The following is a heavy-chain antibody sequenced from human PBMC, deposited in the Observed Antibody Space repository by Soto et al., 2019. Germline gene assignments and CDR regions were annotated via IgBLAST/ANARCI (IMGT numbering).Heavy chain of an antibody. J-gene: IGHJ4*02. CDR1: GGSISTYY. CDR2: IYYSGST. V-gene: IGHV4-59*12. CDR3: ARGRPWELYDY. D-gene: IGHD1-26*01. Sequence: SETLSLTCTVSGGSISTYYWSWIRQPPGKGLEWVGYIYYSGSTNYNPSLKSRVTISVDTSNNQFSLKLSSMTAADTAVYYCARGRPWELYDYWGQGTLVTVS.